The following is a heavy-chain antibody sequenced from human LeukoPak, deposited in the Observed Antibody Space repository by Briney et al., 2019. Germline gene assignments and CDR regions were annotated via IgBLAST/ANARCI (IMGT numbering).Heavy chain of an antibody. Sequence: GASVKVSCKASGYTFTSYDINWVRQATGQGLEWMGWMNPNSGNTGYAQKFQGRVTMTRNTSISTAYMELSSLRSEDTAVYYCARANEDYYDSSGYSSWFDPWGQGTLVTVSS. V-gene: IGHV1-8*01. CDR2: MNPNSGNT. D-gene: IGHD3-22*01. J-gene: IGHJ5*02. CDR3: ARANEDYYDSSGYSSWFDP. CDR1: GYTFTSYD.